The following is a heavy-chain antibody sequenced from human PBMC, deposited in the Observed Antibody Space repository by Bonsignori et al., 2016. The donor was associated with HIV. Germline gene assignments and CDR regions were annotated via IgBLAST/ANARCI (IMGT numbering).Heavy chain of an antibody. CDR3: TSAAGYDWVASYYDFYYMDV. CDR2: IKNQADGGTT. Sequence: VRQAPGKGLEWVGRIKNQADGGTTDYAAPVKGRFTISRDDSTDTLYLRMNSLKTEDTGIYYCTSAAGYDWVASYYDFYYMDVWGKGTTVTVSS. J-gene: IGHJ6*03. V-gene: IGHV3-15*01. D-gene: IGHD5-12*01.